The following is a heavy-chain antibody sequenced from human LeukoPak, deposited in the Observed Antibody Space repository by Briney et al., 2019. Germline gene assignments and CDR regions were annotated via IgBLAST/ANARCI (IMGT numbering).Heavy chain of an antibody. J-gene: IGHJ4*02. D-gene: IGHD3-22*01. CDR1: GYTFISYD. CDR2: MNPNSGNT. Sequence: ASVKVSCKASGYTFISYDINWVRQATGQGLEWMGWMNPNSGNTGYAQKFQGRVTMTRNTSISTAYMELSSLRSEDTAVYYCARYDSSGYHFDYWGQGTLVTVSS. V-gene: IGHV1-8*01. CDR3: ARYDSSGYHFDY.